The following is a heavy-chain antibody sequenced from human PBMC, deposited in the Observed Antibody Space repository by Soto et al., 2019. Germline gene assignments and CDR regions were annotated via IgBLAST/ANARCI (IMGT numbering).Heavy chain of an antibody. V-gene: IGHV3-7*01. J-gene: IGHJ4*02. CDR2: IRQDGSEK. D-gene: IGHD3-9*01. CDR1: GFSFETYW. CDR3: VGGCGRPRCPYFFDY. Sequence: EVQLVESGGGLVQPGGSLRLSCTASGFSFETYWMSWVRQAPGKGLEWVATIRQDGSEKHYVNSVRGRFIISRDNAEMSLSLQMNSLRVEDATVYYCVGGCGRPRCPYFFDYLGQGALVTVSS.